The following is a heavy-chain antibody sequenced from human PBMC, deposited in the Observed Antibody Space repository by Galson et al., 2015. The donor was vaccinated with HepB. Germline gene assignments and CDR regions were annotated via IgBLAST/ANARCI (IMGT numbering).Heavy chain of an antibody. J-gene: IGHJ2*01. V-gene: IGHV3-15*01. Sequence: SLRLSCAASGFTFSNAWMNWVRQAPGKGLEWVGRVKSKADGWTTDYAEPVKGTFTDSREDPKNTLYLQMNSRKTEDTAVYYCTTRATPGGLWCRGNLVAVSS. CDR3: TTRATPGGL. CDR2: VKSKADGWTT. CDR1: GFTFSNAW.